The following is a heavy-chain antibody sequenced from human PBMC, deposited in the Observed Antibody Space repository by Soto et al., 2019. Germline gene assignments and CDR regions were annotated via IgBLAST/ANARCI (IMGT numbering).Heavy chain of an antibody. V-gene: IGHV3-48*01. Sequence: PGGSLRLSCAASGFTFSSYSMNWVRQAPGKGLEWVSYISSSSSTIYYADSVKGRFTISRDNAKNSLYLQMNSLRAEDTAVYYCAKLPRSLMVVTESYYYYGMDVWGQGTTVTVSS. CDR1: GFTFSSYS. CDR3: AKLPRSLMVVTESYYYYGMDV. D-gene: IGHD2-21*02. CDR2: ISSSSSTI. J-gene: IGHJ6*02.